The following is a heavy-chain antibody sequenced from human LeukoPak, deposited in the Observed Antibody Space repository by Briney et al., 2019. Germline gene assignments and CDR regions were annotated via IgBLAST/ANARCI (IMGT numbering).Heavy chain of an antibody. CDR1: GGTFSSYA. Sequence: ASVKVSCKASGGTFSSYAISWVRQAPGQGLEWMGWISAYNGNTNYAQKLQDRVTMTTDTSTSTAYMELRSLRSDDTAVYYCARDLAWFGELLSSPRGDYWGQGTLVTVSS. V-gene: IGHV1-18*01. CDR2: ISAYNGNT. CDR3: ARDLAWFGELLSSPRGDY. D-gene: IGHD3-10*01. J-gene: IGHJ4*02.